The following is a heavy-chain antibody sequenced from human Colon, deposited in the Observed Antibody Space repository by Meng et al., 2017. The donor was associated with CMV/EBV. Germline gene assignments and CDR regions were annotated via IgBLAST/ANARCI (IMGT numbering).Heavy chain of an antibody. CDR1: GFSFTTDKAG. J-gene: IGHJ4*02. Sequence: QITLKESGPTLVKPTQNLTLTCTFSGFSFTTDKAGVGWIRHPPGKALEWLALIYWDDDTRYSPSLKTRLTITRDTSKNQVILTMTNMDPADTATYYCVHRSYSGQDDYWGQGALVTVSS. CDR2: IYWDDDT. V-gene: IGHV2-5*02. D-gene: IGHD5-12*01. CDR3: VHRSYSGQDDY.